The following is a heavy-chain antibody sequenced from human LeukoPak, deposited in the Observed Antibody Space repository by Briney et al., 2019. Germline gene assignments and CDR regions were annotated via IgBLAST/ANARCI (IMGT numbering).Heavy chain of an antibody. CDR1: GGSFSGYY. J-gene: IGHJ5*02. Sequence: SETLSLTCAIYGGSFSGYYWSWIRQPPGKGLEWIGEINHSGSTNYNPSLKSRVTISVDTSKNQFSLKLSSVTAADTAVYYCARGMYYYGSGNPSNWFDPWGQGTLVTVSS. CDR3: ARGMYYYGSGNPSNWFDP. CDR2: INHSGST. V-gene: IGHV4-34*01. D-gene: IGHD3-10*01.